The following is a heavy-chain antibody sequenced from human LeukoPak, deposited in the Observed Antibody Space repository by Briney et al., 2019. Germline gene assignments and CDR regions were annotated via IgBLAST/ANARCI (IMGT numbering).Heavy chain of an antibody. D-gene: IGHD3-10*01. CDR1: GFTFSSNA. CDR3: ARGKGHDTSSTDY. V-gene: IGHV3-23*01. Sequence: GGSLRLSCAASGFTFSSNAMSWVRLAPGKGMEWVSTVSGSAGSTSYADSVKGRFTITTDNSKNTLYLQVNSPRAEDTAVYYCARGKGHDTSSTDYWGQGTLVTVSS. CDR2: VSGSAGST. J-gene: IGHJ4*02.